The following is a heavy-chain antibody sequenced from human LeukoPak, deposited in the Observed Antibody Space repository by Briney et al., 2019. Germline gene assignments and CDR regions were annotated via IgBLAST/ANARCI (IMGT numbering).Heavy chain of an antibody. J-gene: IGHJ6*03. CDR2: ISGSGGTT. CDR3: AKNRGALNYVDV. D-gene: IGHD1-14*01. CDR1: GFTFSSYA. V-gene: IGHV3-23*01. Sequence: PGGSLRLTCAASGFTFSSYAMSWVRQAPGKGLEWVSGISGSGGTTYYADSVKGRFTISRDNSKNTLYLQMNSLRAEDAAVYYCAKNRGALNYVDVWGKGTTVTVSS.